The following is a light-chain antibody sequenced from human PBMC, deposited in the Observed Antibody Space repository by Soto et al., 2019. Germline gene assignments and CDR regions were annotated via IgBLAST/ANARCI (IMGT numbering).Light chain of an antibody. CDR3: QQYSNWPPLYT. CDR2: DAS. Sequence: EIVMTQSPATLSVSPGERATLSCRASQSVSSYLAWYQQKPGLPPRLLTYDASTRATGIPDRFSGSGSGTDFTLTISSLQSADFAVYYCQQYSNWPPLYTFGPGTKLEIK. V-gene: IGKV3-15*01. J-gene: IGKJ2*01. CDR1: QSVSSY.